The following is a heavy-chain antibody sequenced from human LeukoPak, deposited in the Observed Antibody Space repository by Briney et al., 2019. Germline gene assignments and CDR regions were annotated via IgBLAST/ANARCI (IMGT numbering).Heavy chain of an antibody. CDR1: GDSISTYY. J-gene: IGHJ4*02. CDR3: ARWVAAASIDY. D-gene: IGHD6-13*01. V-gene: IGHV4-59*01. Sequence: PSETLSLTCTVSGDSISTYYWSWIRQSPGKGLECIGYIDYSGSTNYNPSLKSRVTISVDTSKNHFSLKPSSVTAADTAVYYCARWVAAASIDYWGQGTLVTVSS. CDR2: IDYSGST.